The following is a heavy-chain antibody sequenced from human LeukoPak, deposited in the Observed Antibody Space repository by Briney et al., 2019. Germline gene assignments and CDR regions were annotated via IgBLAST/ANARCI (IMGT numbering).Heavy chain of an antibody. Sequence: KPSETLSLTCAVYGGSFSGYYWSWIRQPPGKGLEWTGEINHSGSTNYNPSLKSRVTISVDTSKNQFSLKLSSVTAADTAVYYCARGLHYYGSGSDYWGQGTLVTVSS. D-gene: IGHD3-10*01. CDR3: ARGLHYYGSGSDY. CDR2: INHSGST. CDR1: GGSFSGYY. J-gene: IGHJ4*02. V-gene: IGHV4-34*01.